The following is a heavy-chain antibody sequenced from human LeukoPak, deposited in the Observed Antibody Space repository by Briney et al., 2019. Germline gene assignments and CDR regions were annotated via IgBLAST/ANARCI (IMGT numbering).Heavy chain of an antibody. Sequence: ASVKVSCKASEYTFTGYYMHWVRQAPGQGLEWMGWINPNSGGTNYAQKFQGRVTMTRDTSISTAYMELSRLRSDDTAVYYCARDRCVQWLVLHHYCGMDVWGQGTTVTVSS. V-gene: IGHV1-2*02. J-gene: IGHJ6*02. CDR3: ARDRCVQWLVLHHYCGMDV. CDR1: EYTFTGYY. D-gene: IGHD6-19*01. CDR2: INPNSGGT.